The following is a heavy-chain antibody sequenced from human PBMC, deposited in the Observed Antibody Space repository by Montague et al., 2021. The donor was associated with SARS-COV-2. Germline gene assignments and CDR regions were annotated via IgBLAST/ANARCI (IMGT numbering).Heavy chain of an antibody. Sequence: SETLPLTCDVHGTSFSGYYWNWIRQSPGKGLEWIGEINHGGSTKYSPSLKSRLTISADTSKNQFSLKLTSVAAADTAVYYCARLRDGVVPSPILGVGPYYSYYYVDVWGRGTTGTVSS. V-gene: IGHV4-34*01. CDR2: INHGGST. D-gene: IGHD3-10*01. J-gene: IGHJ6*03. CDR3: ARLRDGVVPSPILGVGPYYSYYYVDV. CDR1: GTSFSGYY.